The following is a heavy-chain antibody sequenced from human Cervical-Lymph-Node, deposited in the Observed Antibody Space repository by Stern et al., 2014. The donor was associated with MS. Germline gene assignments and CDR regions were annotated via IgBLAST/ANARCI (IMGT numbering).Heavy chain of an antibody. D-gene: IGHD3-22*01. CDR1: GFTFNNYW. Sequence: EVQLVESGGGLVQPGRSLRLSCVGSGFTFNNYWMHWVRQAPGKGLVWVSHINGAGTTTSYADSVKGRFTISRDNAKNTLYLQMDSLRVEDSALYYCARETRYYYDSSAILDWGQGTRVTVSS. V-gene: IGHV3-74*01. CDR3: ARETRYYYDSSAILD. CDR2: INGAGTTT. J-gene: IGHJ4*02.